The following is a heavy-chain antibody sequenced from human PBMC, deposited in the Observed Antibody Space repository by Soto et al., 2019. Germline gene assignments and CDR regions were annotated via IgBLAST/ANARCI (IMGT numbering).Heavy chain of an antibody. Sequence: QVQLQESGPGLVKPSQTLSLPCTVSGDSISSGHYYWSWIRQHPGKGLEWLGNIYYSGKTSDNPSLKTRLTMSIDTSENQFSLNLRSVTAADTAVYYWARVRKPYDTSGRGWFAPWGQGTLVTVSS. CDR3: ARVRKPYDTSGRGWFAP. D-gene: IGHD3-22*01. CDR2: IYYSGKT. V-gene: IGHV4-31*03. CDR1: GDSISSGHYY. J-gene: IGHJ5*02.